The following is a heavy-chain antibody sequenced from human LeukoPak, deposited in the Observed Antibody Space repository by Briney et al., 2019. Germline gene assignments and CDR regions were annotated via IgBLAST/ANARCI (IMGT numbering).Heavy chain of an antibody. D-gene: IGHD2-2*02. CDR3: AVGYCSSTSCYTGIRPYYYGMDV. V-gene: IGHV1-69*13. Sequence: ASVKVSCKASGYTFTNNYLHWVRQAPGQGLEWMGGIIPIFGTANYAQKFQGRVTITADESTSTAYMELSSLRSEDTAVYYCAVGYCSSTSCYTGIRPYYYGMDVWGQGTTVTVSS. CDR2: IIPIFGTA. J-gene: IGHJ6*02. CDR1: GYTFTNNY.